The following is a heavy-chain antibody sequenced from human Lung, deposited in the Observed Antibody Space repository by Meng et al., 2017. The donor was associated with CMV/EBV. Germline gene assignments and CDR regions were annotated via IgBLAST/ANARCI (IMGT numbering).Heavy chain of an antibody. CDR2: LYPSGAT. Sequence: GGSLRLXXAASGLTVSRNYMNWVRQAPGKGLEWVSVLYPSGATFYADSVKGRFTISRDSSKNTLYLQMNSLRLDDTAVYYCARDRGALWFGKFDSWGQGTLVXVSS. V-gene: IGHV3-53*01. CDR3: ARDRGALWFGKFDS. CDR1: GLTVSRNY. J-gene: IGHJ4*02. D-gene: IGHD3-10*01.